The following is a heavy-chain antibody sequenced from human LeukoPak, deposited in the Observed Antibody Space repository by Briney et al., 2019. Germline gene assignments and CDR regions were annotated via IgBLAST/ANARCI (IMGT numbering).Heavy chain of an antibody. Sequence: PSETLSLTCTVSGGSISSSSYYWGWIRQPPGKGLEWIGSIYYSGSTYYNPSLKSRVTISVDTSKNQFSLKLSSVTAADTAVYYCARRMIVVVNDAFDIWGQGTMVTVSS. V-gene: IGHV4-39*07. CDR1: GGSISSSSYY. CDR2: IYYSGST. CDR3: ARRMIVVVNDAFDI. D-gene: IGHD3-22*01. J-gene: IGHJ3*02.